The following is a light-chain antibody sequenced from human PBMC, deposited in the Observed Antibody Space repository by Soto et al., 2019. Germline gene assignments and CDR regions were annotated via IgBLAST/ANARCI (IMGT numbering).Light chain of an antibody. V-gene: IGKV1-5*03. Sequence: DIQMTQSPSTLSASVGDRVTITCRASQSISSWWAWYQQKPGKAPKYLIYKASDLESGVPSWFSGSASETEITRTISSLPPDYFAAYYRQRYNSYPFTFGQGTRLESK. J-gene: IGKJ5*01. CDR3: QRYNSYPFT. CDR1: QSISSW. CDR2: KAS.